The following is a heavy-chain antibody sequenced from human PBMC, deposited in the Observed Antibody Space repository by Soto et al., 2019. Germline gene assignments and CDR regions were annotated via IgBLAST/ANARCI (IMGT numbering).Heavy chain of an antibody. Sequence: QVQLQESGPGLVKPSQTLSLTCTVSGGSISSGDYYWSWIRQPPGKGLEWIGYIYYSGSTYYNPSLMSRVTISVDTSKNQFSLKLSSVTDADTAVYYRARASDYYDSSGQVVGAFDIWGQGTMVTVSS. CDR3: ARASDYYDSSGQVVGAFDI. CDR2: IYYSGST. CDR1: GGSISSGDYY. V-gene: IGHV4-30-4*01. J-gene: IGHJ3*02. D-gene: IGHD3-22*01.